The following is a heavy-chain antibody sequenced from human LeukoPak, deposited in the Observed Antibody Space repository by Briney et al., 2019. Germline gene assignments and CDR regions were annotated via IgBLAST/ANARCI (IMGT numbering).Heavy chain of an antibody. CDR3: ARESAGGPDY. D-gene: IGHD6-19*01. J-gene: IGHJ4*02. Sequence: GGSLRLSCAASGFTLGSHWMSWVRQAPGKGLEWVANIQQDGSEQYYVDSVRGRFTISRDNAKNSLYLQMNSLTAEDTAIYYCARESAGGPDYWGQGTLVTVSS. V-gene: IGHV3-7*05. CDR2: IQQDGSEQ. CDR1: GFTLGSHW.